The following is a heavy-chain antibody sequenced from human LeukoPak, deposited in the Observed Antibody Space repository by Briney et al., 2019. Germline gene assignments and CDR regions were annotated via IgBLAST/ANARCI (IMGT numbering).Heavy chain of an antibody. V-gene: IGHV1-2*02. CDR2: INPKSGDT. Sequence: ASVKVSCKASGYTFTKYYIHWVRQAPGQGPEWMGWINPKSGDTSYVRKFQGRATMTRDTSSSTLYMELDSLRSDDTAVYFCVRDSGRPGFFWYFDLWGRGTPVIVSS. CDR3: VRDSGRPGFFWYFDL. J-gene: IGHJ2*01. CDR1: GYTFTKYY.